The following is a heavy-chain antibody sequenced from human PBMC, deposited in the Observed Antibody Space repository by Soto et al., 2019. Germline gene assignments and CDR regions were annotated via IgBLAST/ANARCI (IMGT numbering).Heavy chain of an antibody. CDR1: GYSFTSYW. Sequence: PGESLKISCKGSGYSFTSYWISWVRQMPGKGLEWMGRIDPSDSYTNYSPSFQGHVTISADKSISTAYLQWSSLKASDTAMYYCARRGYSYGLGYYYSGMDVWGQGTTVTVSS. D-gene: IGHD5-18*01. CDR3: ARRGYSYGLGYYYSGMDV. CDR2: IDPSDSYT. V-gene: IGHV5-10-1*01. J-gene: IGHJ6*02.